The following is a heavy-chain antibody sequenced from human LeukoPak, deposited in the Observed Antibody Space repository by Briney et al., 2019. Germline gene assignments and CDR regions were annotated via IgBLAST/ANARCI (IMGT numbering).Heavy chain of an antibody. CDR3: ARETVSLVWGSYRHDAFDI. V-gene: IGHV4-4*07. CDR1: GGSFSGYH. J-gene: IGHJ3*02. D-gene: IGHD3-16*02. Sequence: SETLSLTCAVYGGSFSGYHWSWIRQPAGKGLEWIGRIYTSGSTNYNPSLKSRVTMSVDTSKNQFSLKLSSVTAADTAVYYCARETVSLVWGSYRHDAFDIWGQGTMVTVSS. CDR2: IYTSGST.